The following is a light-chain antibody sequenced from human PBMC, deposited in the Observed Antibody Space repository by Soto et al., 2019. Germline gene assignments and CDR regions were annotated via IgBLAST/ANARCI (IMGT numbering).Light chain of an antibody. CDR2: DVT. Sequence: QSALTQPASVSGSPGQSVTISCTGTSSDVGAYDYVSWYQQDPGKAPKLIIYDVTNRPSGISNRFSGSKSGNTASLTISGRQAEDEADYYCSSYAGTRTLVFGGGTKLTVL. J-gene: IGLJ2*01. CDR1: SSDVGAYDY. V-gene: IGLV2-14*03. CDR3: SSYAGTRTLV.